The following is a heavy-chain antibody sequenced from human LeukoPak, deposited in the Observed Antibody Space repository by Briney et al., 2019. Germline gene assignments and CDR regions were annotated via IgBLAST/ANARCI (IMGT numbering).Heavy chain of an antibody. CDR3: ARALAQRINGYFHH. V-gene: IGHV1-2*02. J-gene: IGHJ1*01. Sequence: ASVKVSCKASGYTFTGYYIHWVRQAPGQGLEWMGWINPNRGDTNYAQKLQGRVSMTRDTSISTDYMELNGLKSDDTAVYYCARALAQRINGYFHHWGQGTLVTVSS. CDR1: GYTFTGYY. D-gene: IGHD2-8*01. CDR2: INPNRGDT.